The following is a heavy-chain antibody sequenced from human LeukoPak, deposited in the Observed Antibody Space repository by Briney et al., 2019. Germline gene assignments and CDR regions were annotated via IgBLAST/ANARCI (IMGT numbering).Heavy chain of an antibody. Sequence: GGSLRLSCAASGFTFSSYSMNWVRQAPGKGLEWVSYISSSSSTIYYADSVKGRFTISRDNAKNSLYLQMNSLRAEDTAVYYCARERQGLIDYWGQGTLVTVSS. CDR2: ISSSSSTI. J-gene: IGHJ4*02. CDR1: GFTFSSYS. CDR3: ARERQGLIDY. V-gene: IGHV3-48*01.